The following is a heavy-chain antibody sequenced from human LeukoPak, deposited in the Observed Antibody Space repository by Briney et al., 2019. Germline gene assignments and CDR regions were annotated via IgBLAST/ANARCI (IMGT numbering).Heavy chain of an antibody. CDR2: IKQDGSEK. D-gene: IGHD6-19*01. V-gene: IGHV3-7*01. Sequence: GGSLRLSCAASGFTFSSYWMSWVRQAPGKGLEWVANIKQDGSEKYYVDSVKGRFTISRDNAKNSLYLQMNSLRAEDTAVYYCARGGVGTIAARSGWLVDYWGQGTLVTVSS. J-gene: IGHJ4*02. CDR3: ARGGVGTIAARSGWLVDY. CDR1: GFTFSSYW.